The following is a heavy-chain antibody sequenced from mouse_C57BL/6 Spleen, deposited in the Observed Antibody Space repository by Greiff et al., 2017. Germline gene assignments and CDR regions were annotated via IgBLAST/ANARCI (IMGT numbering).Heavy chain of an antibody. CDR3: ATHYYGSPY. CDR2: IDPSDSYT. D-gene: IGHD1-1*01. Sequence: VQLQQPGAELVRPGSSVKLSCKASGYTFTSYWMHWVKQRPGQGLEWIGVIDPSDSYTNYNQKFKGKATLTVDTSSSTAYMQLSSLTSEDSAVYYCATHYYGSPYWGQGTTLTVSS. V-gene: IGHV1-59*01. CDR1: GYTFTSYW. J-gene: IGHJ2*01.